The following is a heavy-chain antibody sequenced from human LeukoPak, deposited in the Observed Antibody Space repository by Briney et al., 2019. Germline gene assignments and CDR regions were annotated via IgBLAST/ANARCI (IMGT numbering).Heavy chain of an antibody. J-gene: IGHJ4*02. CDR3: ASGELGGSYLGGSLDY. D-gene: IGHD1-26*01. CDR1: GGTFSSYA. Sequence: SVKVSCKASGGTFSSYAISCVRQAPGQGLEWMGRIIPIFGIANYAQKCQGRVTITAAKSTSTAYMELSSLRSEATAAYYCASGELGGSYLGGSLDYWGQGTMVTVSS. CDR2: IIPIFGIA. V-gene: IGHV1-69*04.